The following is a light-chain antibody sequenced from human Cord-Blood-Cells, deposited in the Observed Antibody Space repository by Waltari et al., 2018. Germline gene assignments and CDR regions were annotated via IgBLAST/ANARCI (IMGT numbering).Light chain of an antibody. J-gene: IGKJ4*01. CDR3: QQYNNWPPLT. CDR1: QSVSLN. V-gene: IGKV3-15*01. CDR2: GAS. Sequence: EIVMTQSPATLSVSPGERATLSCRASQSVSLNLAWYQQTPGQAPRLLIYGASTRATGIPARFSGSGSGTEFTLTISSLQSEDFAVYYCQQYNNWPPLTFGGGTKVEIK.